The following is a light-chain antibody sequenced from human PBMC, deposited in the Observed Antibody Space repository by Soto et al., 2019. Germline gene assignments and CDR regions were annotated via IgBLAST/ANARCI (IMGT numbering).Light chain of an antibody. CDR2: DAS. V-gene: IGKV1-9*01. CDR3: QQVNVYPST. J-gene: IGKJ4*01. Sequence: DIQITQSPSALSASVGDRVTITCQASQGISSYLGWYQQKPGKAPNLLIYDASTLHSGVPSRFSGGGSGTDFTLTISSLQPEDFATYYCQQVNVYPSTFGGGTKVDNK. CDR1: QGISSY.